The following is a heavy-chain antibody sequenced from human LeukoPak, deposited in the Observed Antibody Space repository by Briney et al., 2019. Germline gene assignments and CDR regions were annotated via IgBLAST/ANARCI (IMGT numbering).Heavy chain of an antibody. CDR1: GFTFSSYV. CDR2: IGGYSLTV. Sequence: KPGESLRLSCAASGFTFSSYVMSWVRQAPGKGLEWVSAIGGYSLTVYNAQSLKGRFTVSRDNSKNTLYLQVTDLRVDDTAVYYCAKGQMVRGVTTSYYMDAWGKGTRVTVSS. V-gene: IGHV3-23*01. J-gene: IGHJ6*03. CDR3: AKGQMVRGVTTSYYMDA. D-gene: IGHD3-10*01.